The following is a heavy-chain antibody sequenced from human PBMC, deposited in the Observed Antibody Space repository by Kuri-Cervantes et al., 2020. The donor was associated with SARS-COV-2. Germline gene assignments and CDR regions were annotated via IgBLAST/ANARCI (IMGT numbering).Heavy chain of an antibody. V-gene: IGHV3-74*01. D-gene: IGHD1-26*01. J-gene: IGHJ4*02. CDR3: AKELSGSYWTGNFDY. CDR1: GFTFSSYW. CDR2: INSDGSST. Sequence: GESLKISCAASGFTFSSYWMHWVRQAPGKGLVWVSRINSDGSSTSYADSVKGRFTISRDNAKNTLYLQMNSLRAEDTAVYYCAKELSGSYWTGNFDYWGQGTLVTVSS.